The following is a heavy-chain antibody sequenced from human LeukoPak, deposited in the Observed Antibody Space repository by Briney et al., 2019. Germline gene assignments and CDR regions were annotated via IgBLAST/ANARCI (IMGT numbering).Heavy chain of an antibody. CDR2: INPNSGVT. CDR1: GYTFTDYY. CDR3: ARVRPLFHSGSWEANWFDP. V-gene: IGHV1-2*02. Sequence: GASVKVSCKASGYTFTDYYMHWLRQAPGQGLEWMGWINPNSGVTNFAQKFQGRVTMTRDTSISTAYMELSRLRSDDTAVYYCARVRPLFHSGSWEANWFDPWGQGTLVTVSS. D-gene: IGHD1-26*01. J-gene: IGHJ5*02.